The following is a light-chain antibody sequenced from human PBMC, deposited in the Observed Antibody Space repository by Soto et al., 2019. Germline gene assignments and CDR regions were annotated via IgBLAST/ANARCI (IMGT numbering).Light chain of an antibody. V-gene: IGLV2-14*01. CDR1: SSDVGGYNY. CDR3: CSYTITSRV. Sequence: QSALTQPASVSGSPGQSITISCTGTSSDVGGYNYVSWYQQHPGKAPKLIIYDVSDRPSGVSNRFSGSKSGNTASLTISGLQAEDEADYYCCSYTITSRVFGGGTKLTVL. CDR2: DVS. J-gene: IGLJ3*02.